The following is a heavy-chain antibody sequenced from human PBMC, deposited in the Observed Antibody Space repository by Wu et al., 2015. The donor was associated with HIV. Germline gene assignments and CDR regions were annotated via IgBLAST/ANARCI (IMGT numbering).Heavy chain of an antibody. CDR3: ARERYGAVSGLSMDV. CDR2: TNPNGGRT. V-gene: IGHV1-46*04. Sequence: QVQLVQSGAEVKKPGASVRVSCQTSGYSFTAHYIHWVRQAPGQGLEWVGMTNPNGGRTRFARRLLGRATMSRDTSTSTIKLSLKYLESEDTAVYYCARERYGAVSGLSMDVWGRGTALIVSS. CDR1: GYSFTAHY. J-gene: IGHJ6*03. D-gene: IGHD4-17*01.